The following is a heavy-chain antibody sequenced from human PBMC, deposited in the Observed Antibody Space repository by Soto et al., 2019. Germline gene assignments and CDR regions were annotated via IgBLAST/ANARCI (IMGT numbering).Heavy chain of an antibody. V-gene: IGHV1-69*02. CDR2: INPILSMS. J-gene: IGHJ4*02. CDR3: ATSYGSGYRAFDY. D-gene: IGHD3-10*01. CDR1: GDTFSFYT. Sequence: QGQLVQSGAEVKKPGSSVKVSCKASGDTFSFYTINWVRQAPGLGLEWVGRINPILSMSNYAQKFQGRVTMTADKSTSTAYMELRSLRSEDTAMYYCATSYGSGYRAFDYWGQGALVTVSS.